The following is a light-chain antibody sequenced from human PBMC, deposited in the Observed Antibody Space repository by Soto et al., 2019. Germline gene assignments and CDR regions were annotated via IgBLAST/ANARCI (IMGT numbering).Light chain of an antibody. CDR1: SSDVGGYNY. V-gene: IGLV2-14*01. J-gene: IGLJ3*02. CDR2: EVT. CDR3: KSRTTRNTLV. Sequence: QSVLTQPASVSGSPGQSITISCTGTSSDVGGYNYVSWYQQHPGKAPKPIIYEVTHRPSGVSSRFYGSRSGNTASLTISGLQAEDEADYYCKSRTTRNTLVFGGGTKLTVL.